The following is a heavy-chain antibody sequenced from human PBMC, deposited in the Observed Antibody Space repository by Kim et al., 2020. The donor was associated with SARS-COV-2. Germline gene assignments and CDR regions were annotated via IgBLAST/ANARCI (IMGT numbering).Heavy chain of an antibody. CDR3: AREAGHGMDV. D-gene: IGHD6-25*01. CDR2: NK. Sequence: NKYYADTVKGRFTNSRDNSKNTRYLQMNSLRAEDTAVYYCAREAGHGMDVWGQGTTVTVSS. V-gene: IGHV3-30*01. J-gene: IGHJ6*02.